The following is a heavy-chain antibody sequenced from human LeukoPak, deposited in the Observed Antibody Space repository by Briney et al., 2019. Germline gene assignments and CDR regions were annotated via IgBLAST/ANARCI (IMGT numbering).Heavy chain of an antibody. CDR2: IFYSGST. CDR3: ARTDGYNSHYFDY. D-gene: IGHD5-24*01. CDR1: GGSIKNYY. V-gene: IGHV4-59*01. Sequence: SETLSLTCSVSGGSIKNYYWRWIRQPPGKGLEWIGQIFYSGSTNYNPSLKSRVSILVDTSKNQFSLKLRSVTAADTAVYYCARTDGYNSHYFDYWGQGTLSPSPQ. J-gene: IGHJ4*02.